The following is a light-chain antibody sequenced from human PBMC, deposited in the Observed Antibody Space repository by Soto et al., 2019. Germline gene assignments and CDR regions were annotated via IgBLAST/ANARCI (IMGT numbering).Light chain of an antibody. CDR2: GAF. J-gene: IGKJ2*01. CDR3: QQYGSSPPYT. Sequence: EIVVTQSPGTLSLSPGDRATLSCRSSQSLKSTYLAWYQQKPGQAPRLVIYGAFNRAIGIPDRFSGSGSGTDFTLTISRLEPEDFAVYYCQQYGSSPPYTFGQGTKLEIK. V-gene: IGKV3-20*01. CDR1: QSLKSTY.